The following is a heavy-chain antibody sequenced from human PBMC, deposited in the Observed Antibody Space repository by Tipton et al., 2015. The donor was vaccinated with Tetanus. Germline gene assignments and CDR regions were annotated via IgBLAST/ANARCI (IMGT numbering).Heavy chain of an antibody. J-gene: IGHJ4*02. D-gene: IGHD2-8*02. CDR3: ARAHCTGGVCNFDF. CDR2: IYPGDSDT. Sequence: QLVQSGGEVKKPGESLKISCKGSGYIFNNYWIGWVRQKPGKGLEWLGIIYPGDSDTRYSPSFQGQVTISVDKSIYTAYLQWSSLKASDASMFYCARAHCTGGVCNFDFWGQGALVTVAS. V-gene: IGHV5-51*01. CDR1: GYIFNNYW.